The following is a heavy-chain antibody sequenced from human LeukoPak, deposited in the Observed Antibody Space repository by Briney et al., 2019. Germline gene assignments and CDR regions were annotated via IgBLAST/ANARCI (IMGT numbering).Heavy chain of an antibody. CDR1: GFTFSSYW. CDR2: INSDGSTT. D-gene: IGHD3-22*01. Sequence: GGSLRLSCAASGFTFSSYWMHWVRQAPGKGLVWVSRINSDGSTTTYADSVKGRFTISRDNAKNTLYLQMNSLRAEDTAVYYCAKGGVVVIRLGDYWGQGTLVTVSS. J-gene: IGHJ4*02. CDR3: AKGGVVVIRLGDY. V-gene: IGHV3-74*01.